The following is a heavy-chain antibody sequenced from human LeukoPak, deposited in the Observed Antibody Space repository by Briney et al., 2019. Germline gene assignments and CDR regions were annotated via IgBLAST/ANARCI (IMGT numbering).Heavy chain of an antibody. CDR1: VYTFTGYY. CDR2: INPNSGGT. V-gene: IGHV1-2*02. CDR3: VRAAVFDSCSWALSNHQYYYGMAV. D-gene: IGHD6-13*01. J-gene: IGHJ6*02. Sequence: ASVKVSCMASVYTFTGYYMHWVRQAPGQGLEWMGWINPNSGGTNYAQKFQGRVTMTRDTSISTAYMELSRLRSDDTAVYYCVRAAVFDSCSWALSNHQYYYGMAVWGQGTTVTVSS.